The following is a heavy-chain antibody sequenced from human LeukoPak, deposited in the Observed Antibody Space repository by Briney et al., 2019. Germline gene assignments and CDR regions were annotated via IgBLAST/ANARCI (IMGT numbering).Heavy chain of an antibody. CDR1: GYTFVTYG. V-gene: IGHV1-18*01. J-gene: IGHJ4*02. CDR2: ISTYNGNT. CDR3: TRASFDH. Sequence: ASVKVSCKASGYTFVTYGINWVRQAPGQRPEWMGWISTYNGNTKYALKFQDRVTLTRDTSTTTAYMELRSLTSDDRAVYYCTRASFDHWGQGTLVTVSS.